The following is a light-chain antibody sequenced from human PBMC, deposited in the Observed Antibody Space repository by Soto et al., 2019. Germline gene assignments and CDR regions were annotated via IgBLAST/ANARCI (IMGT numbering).Light chain of an antibody. V-gene: IGKV3-15*01. CDR2: DAS. Sequence: IVLTQAPCTLSVSPGERVTFSCRASQSVNDNLAWYQQKPGQAPRLLIYDASTRAAGIPASFSGSGSGTEFTLTISSLQSEDFGVYYCQHYNRWPLSFGGRSKVDI. CDR1: QSVNDN. CDR3: QHYNRWPLS. J-gene: IGKJ4*01.